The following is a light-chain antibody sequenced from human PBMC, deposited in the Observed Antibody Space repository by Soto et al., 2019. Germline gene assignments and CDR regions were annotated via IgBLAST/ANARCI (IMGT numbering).Light chain of an antibody. CDR3: QQRNNWPHT. CDR2: GIS. CDR1: QSVTSNY. Sequence: EVVMTQSPATLSVSPGERATLSCRASQSVTSNYLAWYQQKPGQAPRLPIYGISSRATGVPDRLSGSGSGTDFTLTISSLEPEDFAVYYCQQRNNWPHTFGGGTKVDIK. V-gene: IGKV3D-20*02. J-gene: IGKJ4*02.